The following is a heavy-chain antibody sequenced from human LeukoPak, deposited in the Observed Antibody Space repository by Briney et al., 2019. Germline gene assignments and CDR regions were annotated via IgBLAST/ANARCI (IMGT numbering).Heavy chain of an antibody. CDR2: INHSGST. CDR1: GGSFSGYY. V-gene: IGHV4-34*01. D-gene: IGHD5-12*01. J-gene: IGHJ4*02. Sequence: PSETLSLTCAVYGGSFSGYYWSWIRQPPGKGLEWIGEINHSGSTNYNPSLKSRVTISVDTAKNQFTLKLSSWTAADTAVYYCASYSRSRYDREGPEYWGEGTLGTASS. CDR3: ASYSRSRYDREGPEY.